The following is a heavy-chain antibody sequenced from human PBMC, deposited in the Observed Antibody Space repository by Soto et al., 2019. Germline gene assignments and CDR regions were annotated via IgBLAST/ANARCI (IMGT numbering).Heavy chain of an antibody. D-gene: IGHD6-19*01. CDR3: AKDLPLGIAVPGAFDY. J-gene: IGHJ4*02. CDR1: GFTFSSYA. V-gene: IGHV3-23*01. Sequence: EVQLLESGGGLVQPGGSLRLSCAASGFTFSSYAMSWVRQAPGKGLEWVSAISGSGGSTYYADSVKGRFTISRDNSKNTLYLQMNSLRAEDTAVYYCAKDLPLGIAVPGAFDYWGQGTLVTVSS. CDR2: ISGSGGST.